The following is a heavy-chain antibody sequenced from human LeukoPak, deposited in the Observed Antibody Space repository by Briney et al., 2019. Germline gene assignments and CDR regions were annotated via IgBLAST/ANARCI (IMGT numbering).Heavy chain of an antibody. CDR3: ARMDWNYGKFDY. Sequence: SETLSLTCTVSGGSISSYYWSWIRQPPGKGLEWIGYIYTSGSTNYNPSLKSRVTISVDTSKNQFSLKLSSVTAADTAVYYYARMDWNYGKFDYWGQGTLVTVSS. D-gene: IGHD1-7*01. CDR2: IYTSGST. J-gene: IGHJ4*02. CDR1: GGSISSYY. V-gene: IGHV4-4*09.